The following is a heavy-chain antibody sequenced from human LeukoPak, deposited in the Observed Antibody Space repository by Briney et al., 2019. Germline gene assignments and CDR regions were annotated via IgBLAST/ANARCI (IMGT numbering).Heavy chain of an antibody. CDR3: ASDITMKDAFDI. V-gene: IGHV3-53*01. CDR1: GFTVSGNY. Sequence: GGSLRLSCAVSGFTVSGNYMSWVRQAPGKGLEWVSLIYSGGTTYYADSVKGRFTISRDNSKNTLDLQMNSLRAEDTAVYYCASDITMKDAFDIWGQGTMVTVSS. CDR2: IYSGGTT. J-gene: IGHJ3*02. D-gene: IGHD3-22*01.